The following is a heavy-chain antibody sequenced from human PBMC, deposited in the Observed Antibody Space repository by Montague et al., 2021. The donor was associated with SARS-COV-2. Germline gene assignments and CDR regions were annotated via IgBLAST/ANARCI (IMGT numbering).Heavy chain of an antibody. D-gene: IGHD3-22*01. CDR3: ARAATITMIVVVIDAFDX. CDR1: GGSISSGGYY. CDR2: VYYSGST. Sequence: TLSLTCTVSGGSISSGGYYWSWIRQHPGKGLGWIGYVYYSGSTYYNPSLKSRVTISVDTSKNQFSLKLSSVTAADTAVYYCARAATITMIVVVIDAFDXWGQGTMVTVSS. J-gene: IGHJ3*02. V-gene: IGHV4-31*03.